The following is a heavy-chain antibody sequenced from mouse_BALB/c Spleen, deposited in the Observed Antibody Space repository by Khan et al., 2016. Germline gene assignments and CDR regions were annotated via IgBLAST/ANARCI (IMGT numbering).Heavy chain of an antibody. J-gene: IGHJ2*01. CDR3: NAIYYGSDVYFDY. Sequence: EVQLQQSGAELVRSGASVKLSCTASVFNIKDYYMHWVKQRPEQGLEWIGWIDAENGDTEYAPQFQGKATMNEDTSYNEAYLQFSSLTSEDSAVYYCNAIYYGSDVYFDYWGQGTPLTVSS. CDR2: IDAENGDT. V-gene: IGHV14-4*02. D-gene: IGHD1-1*01. CDR1: VFNIKDYY.